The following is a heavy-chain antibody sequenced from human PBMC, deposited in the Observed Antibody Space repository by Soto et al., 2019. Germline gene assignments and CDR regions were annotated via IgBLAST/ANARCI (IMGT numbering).Heavy chain of an antibody. CDR2: ISYDGSNK. J-gene: IGHJ4*02. CDR3: AKDGPGYSYGCIDY. V-gene: IGHV3-30*18. D-gene: IGHD5-18*01. CDR1: GFTFSSYG. Sequence: PGGSLRLSCAASGFTFSSYGMHWVRQAPGKGLEWVAVISYDGSNKYYADSVKGRFTISRDNSKNTLYLQMNSLRAEDTAVYYCAKDGPGYSYGCIDYWGQGTLVTVSS.